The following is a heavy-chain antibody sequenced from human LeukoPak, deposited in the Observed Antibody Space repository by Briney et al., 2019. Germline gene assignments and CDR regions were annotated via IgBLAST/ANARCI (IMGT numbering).Heavy chain of an antibody. Sequence: SETLSLTCTVSGGSISSYYWSWIRQPAGKGLEWIGRIYTGGSTNYNPSLKSRVTMSVDTSKNQFSLKLSSVTAADTAVYYCARGNDFWSGYYIEAFDIWGQGTMVTVSS. CDR2: IYTGGST. D-gene: IGHD3-3*01. J-gene: IGHJ3*02. V-gene: IGHV4-4*07. CDR3: ARGNDFWSGYYIEAFDI. CDR1: GGSISSYY.